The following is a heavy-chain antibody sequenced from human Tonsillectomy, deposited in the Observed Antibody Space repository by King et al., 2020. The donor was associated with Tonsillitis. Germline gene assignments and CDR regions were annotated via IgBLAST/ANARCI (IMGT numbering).Heavy chain of an antibody. D-gene: IGHD3-10*01. Sequence: VQLVQSGAEVKKPGASVKVSCKGSGYTFSNYGLSWVRQAPGQGLEWIGWINVNNGNTKYLNKVQGRVTMNTDTSTNTAYMELRSLRSDDTAVYYCARVLLWYGELLYGAFDYWGQGTLITVSS. CDR2: INVNNGNT. J-gene: IGHJ4*02. V-gene: IGHV1-18*01. CDR3: ARVLLWYGELLYGAFDY. CDR1: GYTFSNYG.